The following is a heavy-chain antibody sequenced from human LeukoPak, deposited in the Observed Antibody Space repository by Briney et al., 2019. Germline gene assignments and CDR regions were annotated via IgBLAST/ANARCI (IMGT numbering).Heavy chain of an antibody. J-gene: IGHJ6*03. CDR3: TTDHQTTVSPYYYYYYMDV. Sequence: GGSLRLSCAASGFTFTNAWMSWVRQAPGKGLEWVGRIKSKIDGGTTDYAAPVKGRFTISRDDSKNTLYPQMNSLKTEDTAVYYCTTDHQTTVSPYYYYYYMDVWGKGTTVTVSS. CDR2: IKSKIDGGTT. D-gene: IGHD4-11*01. CDR1: GFTFTNAW. V-gene: IGHV3-15*01.